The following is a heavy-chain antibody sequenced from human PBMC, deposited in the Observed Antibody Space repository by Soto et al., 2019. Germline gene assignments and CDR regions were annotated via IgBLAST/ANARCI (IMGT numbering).Heavy chain of an antibody. CDR2: IIPILGIA. J-gene: IGHJ6*03. CDR1: GGTFSSYT. CDR3: SSRGSTIPSWTYYYCMDV. Sequence: SVKVSCKASGGTFSSYTISWVRQAPGQGLEWMGRIIPILGIANYAQKFQGRVTITADKSTSTAYMELSSLRSEDTAVFYCSSRGSTIPSWTYYYCMDVWGKGTTVTV. D-gene: IGHD3-3*01. V-gene: IGHV1-69*02.